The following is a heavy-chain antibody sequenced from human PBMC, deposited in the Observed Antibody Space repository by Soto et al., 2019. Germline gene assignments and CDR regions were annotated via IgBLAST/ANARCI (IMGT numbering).Heavy chain of an antibody. CDR1: GFTFSSYS. CDR2: ISSSSSYI. CDR3: ARDREDTAMVYWFDP. V-gene: IGHV3-21*01. D-gene: IGHD5-18*01. Sequence: GGSLRLSCAASGFTFSSYSMNWVRQAPGKGLEWVSSISSSSSYIYYADSVKGRFTISRDNAKNSLYLQMNSLRAEDTAVYYYARDREDTAMVYWFDPWGQGTLVTVSS. J-gene: IGHJ5*02.